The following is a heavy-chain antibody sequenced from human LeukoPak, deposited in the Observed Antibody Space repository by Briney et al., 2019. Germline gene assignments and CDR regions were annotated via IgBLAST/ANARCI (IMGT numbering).Heavy chain of an antibody. CDR1: GYTFTNYG. J-gene: IGHJ4*02. Sequence: ASVKVSCKSSGYTFTNYGFSWVRQAPGQGLEWLGWINVYNGNTNYAPKLQGRVTLTTDTSTSTAYMELRSLRSEDTAVYYCARGLGYSGYDSGGNYWGQGTLVTVSS. CDR2: INVYNGNT. V-gene: IGHV1-18*01. CDR3: ARGLGYSGYDSGGNY. D-gene: IGHD5-12*01.